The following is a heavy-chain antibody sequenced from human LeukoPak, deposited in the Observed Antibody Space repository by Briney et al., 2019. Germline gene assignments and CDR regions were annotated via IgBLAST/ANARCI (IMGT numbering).Heavy chain of an antibody. J-gene: IGHJ5*02. Sequence: SVKVSRKASGGTLSRYAISCVRQAPGQGLEWMGGIIPIFGTANYAQKFQGRVTITADESTRTAYMELSSLRSEDTAVYYCARGGYCSGGSCYSWSLKDNWFDPWGQGTLVTVSS. V-gene: IGHV1-69*13. D-gene: IGHD2-15*01. CDR2: IIPIFGTA. CDR3: ARGGYCSGGSCYSWSLKDNWFDP. CDR1: GGTLSRYA.